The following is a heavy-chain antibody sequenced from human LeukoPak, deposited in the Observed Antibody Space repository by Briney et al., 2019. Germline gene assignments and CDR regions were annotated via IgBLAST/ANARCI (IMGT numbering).Heavy chain of an antibody. CDR3: ATAGTTFLFDY. CDR2: VYRRGST. J-gene: IGHJ4*02. Sequence: SETLSLTCAVSGDSISSNYCWRWVRQFPGKGLEWIGEVYRRGSTSYNPSLKSRVVISIDKSKNQYSLNLNSVTAADTAMYYCATAGTTFLFDYWGQGTLVTVSS. V-gene: IGHV4-4*02. D-gene: IGHD1-7*01. CDR1: GDSISSNYC.